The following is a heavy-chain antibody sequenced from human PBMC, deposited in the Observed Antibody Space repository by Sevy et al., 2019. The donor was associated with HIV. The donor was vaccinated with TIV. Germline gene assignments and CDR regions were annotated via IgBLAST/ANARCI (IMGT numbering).Heavy chain of an antibody. CDR3: AREGSAYDTYYYHYAMDV. CDR2: INQDGSEK. CDR1: GFTFKSYW. J-gene: IGHJ6*02. V-gene: IGHV3-7*01. D-gene: IGHD5-12*01. Sequence: GGSLRLSCAASGFTFKSYWMTWVRQAPGKGLEWVANINQDGSEKYYSDPLKGRFSISRDNSKNSVHLQINTLRAEDTAVYYCAREGSAYDTYYYHYAMDVWGQGTTVTVSS.